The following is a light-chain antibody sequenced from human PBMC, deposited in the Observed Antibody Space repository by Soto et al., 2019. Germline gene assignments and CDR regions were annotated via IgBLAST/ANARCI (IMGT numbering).Light chain of an antibody. V-gene: IGLV2-11*01. CDR1: SSDVGGYNY. Sequence: QSALTQPRSVSGSPGQSVTISCTGTSSDVGGYNYVSWYQQHPGKAPKLMIDDVSKPPSGVPDRFSGSKSGNTASLTISGLQAEDEADYYCCSYADSYPGVFCGGTKHTVL. J-gene: IGLJ3*02. CDR3: CSYADSYPGV. CDR2: DVS.